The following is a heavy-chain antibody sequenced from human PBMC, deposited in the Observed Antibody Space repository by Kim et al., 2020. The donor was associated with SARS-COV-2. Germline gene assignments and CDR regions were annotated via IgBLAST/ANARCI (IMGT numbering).Heavy chain of an antibody. J-gene: IGHJ4*02. Sequence: ASVKVSCKASGYIFISYYIHWVRQAPGQGLEWMGIINPNCGSTTYAQKFQGRVTMTRDTSTSTVYMELSSLRSEDTPVYYCARARESGRITAIDHWGQGTLVTVSS. V-gene: IGHV1-46*01. CDR2: INPNCGST. D-gene: IGHD1-20*01. CDR1: GYIFISYY. CDR3: ARARESGRITAIDH.